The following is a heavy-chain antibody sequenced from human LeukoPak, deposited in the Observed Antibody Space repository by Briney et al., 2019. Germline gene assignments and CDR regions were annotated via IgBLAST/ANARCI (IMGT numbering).Heavy chain of an antibody. D-gene: IGHD2-15*01. J-gene: IGHJ6*02. Sequence: GGSLRLSCAASGFTFSNAWMSWVRQAPGKGLEWVGRIKTMSEGGTTDYAAPVKGRLSISRDDSKNTVTLQINSLKTEDTAVYYCATALRITGMDVWGQGSTVTVSS. CDR3: ATALRITGMDV. CDR1: GFTFSNAW. CDR2: IKTMSEGGTT. V-gene: IGHV3-15*01.